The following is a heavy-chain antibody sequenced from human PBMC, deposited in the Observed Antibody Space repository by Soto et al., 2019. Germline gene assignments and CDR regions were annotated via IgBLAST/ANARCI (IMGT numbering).Heavy chain of an antibody. J-gene: IGHJ4*02. V-gene: IGHV3-30*03. CDR2: ISFDGSNK. CDR3: EWKGL. CDR1: GFTFSTYD. Sequence: PGGSLRLSCAATGFTFSTYDMHWVRQAPGKGLEWVSVISFDGSNKNYADSVKGRFTISRDNSKNTLYLQMNSLRTEDTAVYYCEWKGLWGQGTQVTVSS. D-gene: IGHD1-1*01.